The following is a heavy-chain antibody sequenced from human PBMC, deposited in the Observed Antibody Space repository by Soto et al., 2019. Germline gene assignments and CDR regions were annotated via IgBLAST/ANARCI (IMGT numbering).Heavy chain of an antibody. Sequence: GGSLRLSCAASGFTFSDYYMSWIRQAPGKGLEWVSYISSSGSTIYYADSVKGRFTISRDNAKNSLYLQMNSLRAEDTAVYYCARDYRDFGFRVDIVATRPLGGGSYMDVWGKGTTVTVSS. V-gene: IGHV3-11*01. CDR3: ARDYRDFGFRVDIVATRPLGGGSYMDV. J-gene: IGHJ6*03. CDR2: ISSSGSTI. CDR1: GFTFSDYY. D-gene: IGHD5-12*01.